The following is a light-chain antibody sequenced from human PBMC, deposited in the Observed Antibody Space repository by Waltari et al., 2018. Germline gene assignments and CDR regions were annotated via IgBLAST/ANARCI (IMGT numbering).Light chain of an antibody. CDR1: QIVNNY. CDR2: DVS. CDR3: QQRSTWPLT. J-gene: IGKJ4*01. V-gene: IGKV3-11*01. Sequence: DIVLTQSPATLPLSSEDRATLSCRASQIVNNYLACFQQKPGQAPRLLIYDVSNRATGIPTRFSGSGSGTDFTLTISSVEPEDVAVYYCQQRSTWPLTFGGGTQVEIK.